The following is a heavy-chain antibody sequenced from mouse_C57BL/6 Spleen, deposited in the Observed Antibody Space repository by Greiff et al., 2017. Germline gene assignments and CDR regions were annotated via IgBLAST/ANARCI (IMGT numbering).Heavy chain of an antibody. CDR2: IYPGSGST. D-gene: IGHD1-1*01. Sequence: QVQLQQPGAELVKPGASVKMSCKASGYTFTSYWITWVKQRPGQGLEWIGDIYPGSGSTNYNEKFKSKATLTVDTSSSTAYMQLSSLTSEDSAVXYCARWITTVVEGNFDYWGQGTTLTVSS. V-gene: IGHV1-55*01. CDR1: GYTFTSYW. J-gene: IGHJ2*01. CDR3: ARWITTVVEGNFDY.